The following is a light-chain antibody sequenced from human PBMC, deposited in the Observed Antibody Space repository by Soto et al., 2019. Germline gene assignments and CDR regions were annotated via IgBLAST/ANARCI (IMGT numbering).Light chain of an antibody. CDR3: QKYNSAPLT. CDR2: DTS. Sequence: EIVLTQSPATLSLSPGERVTLSCRASQSVTKYLAWYHQKPGQAPRLLIYDTSNRAPGIPARFSGSGSGTDFSLTTSSLQPEDVATYYCQKYNSAPLTFGGGTKVDIK. V-gene: IGKV3-11*01. J-gene: IGKJ4*01. CDR1: QSVTKY.